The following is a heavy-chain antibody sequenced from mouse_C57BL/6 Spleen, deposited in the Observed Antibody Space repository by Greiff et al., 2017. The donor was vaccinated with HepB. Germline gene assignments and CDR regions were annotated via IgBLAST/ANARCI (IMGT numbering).Heavy chain of an antibody. Sequence: EVQLQQSGPELVKPGASVKISCKASGYTFTDYYMNWVKQSHGKSLEWIGDINPNNGGTSYNQKFKGKATLTVDKSSSTAYMELRSLTSEDSAVYYCARSSAQATYAMDYWGQGTSVTVSS. J-gene: IGHJ4*01. CDR2: INPNNGGT. CDR1: GYTFTDYY. D-gene: IGHD3-2*02. CDR3: ARSSAQATYAMDY. V-gene: IGHV1-26*01.